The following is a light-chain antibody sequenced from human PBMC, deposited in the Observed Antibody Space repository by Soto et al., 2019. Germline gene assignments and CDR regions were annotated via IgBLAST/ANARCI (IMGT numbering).Light chain of an antibody. CDR2: DTS. CDR3: QQRSNWPMYP. Sequence: EVVLTQSPDTLSLSPGARATLSCRASQRVSSHFAWYQQKSGQAPRLLIFDTSKRATGIPARFSGSGSGTDFTLTISNLEPEDFAVYYCQQRSNWPMYPFGQGTKVEVK. V-gene: IGKV3-11*01. CDR1: QRVSSH. J-gene: IGKJ2*01.